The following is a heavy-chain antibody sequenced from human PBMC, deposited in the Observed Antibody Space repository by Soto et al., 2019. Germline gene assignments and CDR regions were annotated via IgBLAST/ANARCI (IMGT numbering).Heavy chain of an antibody. CDR2: ISSSSSYI. D-gene: IGHD3-16*02. V-gene: IGHV3-21*01. CDR3: ARVGDYVWGSVRYYFDY. Sequence: GGSLRLSCAASGFTFSSYSMNWVSKAPGKGLEWVSSISSSSSYIYYADSVKGRFTISRDNAKNSLYLQMNSLRAEDTSVYYCARVGDYVWGSVRYYFDYWGQGTLVTVSS. CDR1: GFTFSSYS. J-gene: IGHJ4*02.